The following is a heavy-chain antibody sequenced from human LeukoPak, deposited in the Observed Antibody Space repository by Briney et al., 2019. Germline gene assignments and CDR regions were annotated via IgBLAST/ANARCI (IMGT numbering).Heavy chain of an antibody. CDR1: GYSFSSDYY. CDR2: IYTSGST. J-gene: IGHJ5*02. CDR3: ARDLRDGVVAATYWFDP. Sequence: SETLSLTCTVSGYSFSSDYYWSWIRQPAGKGLEWIGRIYTSGSTNYNPSLKSRVTMSVDTSKNQFSLRLTSVTAADTAIYYCARDLRDGVVAATYWFDPWGQGTLVTVSS. D-gene: IGHD2-15*01. V-gene: IGHV4-4*07.